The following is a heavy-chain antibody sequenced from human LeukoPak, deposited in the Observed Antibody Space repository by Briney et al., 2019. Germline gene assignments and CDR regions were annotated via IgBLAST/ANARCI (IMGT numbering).Heavy chain of an antibody. CDR3: VRGIRTGYGY. D-gene: IGHD1-1*01. CDR2: VDYSGST. J-gene: IGHJ4*02. CDR1: GGSVSSGNYY. Sequence: SETLSLTCSVSGGSVSSGNYYWSWIRQPPGKGLEWIGYVDYSGSTSYNPSLRRRITISLDTSKNQFSLKVMYLTAADTAVYFCVRGIRTGYGYWGQGTLVTVSS. V-gene: IGHV4-61*01.